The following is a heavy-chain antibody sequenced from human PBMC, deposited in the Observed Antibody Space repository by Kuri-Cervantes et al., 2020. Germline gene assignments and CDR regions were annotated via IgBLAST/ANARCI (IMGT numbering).Heavy chain of an antibody. CDR3: ARGYYGSGSLRVYYYYGMDV. Sequence: AAVKVSCPASGYTFTSYDINWVGQATGQGLEWMGWMNPNSGNTGYAQKFQGRVTMTRNTSISTAYMELSSLRSEDTAVYYCARGYYGSGSLRVYYYYGMDVWGQGTTVTVSS. CDR1: GYTFTSYD. CDR2: MNPNSGNT. V-gene: IGHV1-8*01. D-gene: IGHD3-10*01. J-gene: IGHJ6*02.